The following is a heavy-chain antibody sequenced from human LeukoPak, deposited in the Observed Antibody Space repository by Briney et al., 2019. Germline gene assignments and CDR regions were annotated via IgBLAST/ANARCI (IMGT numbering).Heavy chain of an antibody. J-gene: IGHJ4*02. Sequence: GESLKISCKTSGFRFTSSRIAWVRQLPGKGLEWMGIVYPGDSDTKYSPSFQGQVTFSADKFTSTAYLQWSSLKASDTAVYYCARRSGPNYDCWGQGTLVTVSS. CDR2: VYPGDSDT. CDR1: GFRFTSSR. V-gene: IGHV5-51*01. D-gene: IGHD2-15*01. CDR3: ARRSGPNYDC.